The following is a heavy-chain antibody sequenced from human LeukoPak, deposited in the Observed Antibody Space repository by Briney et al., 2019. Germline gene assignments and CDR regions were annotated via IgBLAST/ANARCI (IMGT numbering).Heavy chain of an antibody. CDR2: IRYDGTNQ. D-gene: IGHD2-2*01. CDR1: GFTFRTYA. CDR3: AKDRTISWYWYFDL. Sequence: GGSLRLSCAASGFTFRTYAMHWVRQTPDKGLEWVAFIRYDGTNQFYAESVKGRFTISRDNSNNTVYLHMDSLRPEDTAVYYCAKDRTISWYWYFDLWGRGTLVTVSS. V-gene: IGHV3-30*02. J-gene: IGHJ2*01.